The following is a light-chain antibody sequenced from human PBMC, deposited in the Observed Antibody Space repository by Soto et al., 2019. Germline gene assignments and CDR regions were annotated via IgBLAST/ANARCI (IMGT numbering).Light chain of an antibody. CDR3: SSYTSSSPL. Sequence: QSALTQPASVSGSPGQSITISCTGTSSDVGGYNYVSWYQQHPGKAPKLMIYDVSNRPSGVSNRFSGSKSGNTASLTISGLQAVDEADYYCSSYTSSSPLFGGGTKLTVL. CDR2: DVS. J-gene: IGLJ2*01. CDR1: SSDVGGYNY. V-gene: IGLV2-14*01.